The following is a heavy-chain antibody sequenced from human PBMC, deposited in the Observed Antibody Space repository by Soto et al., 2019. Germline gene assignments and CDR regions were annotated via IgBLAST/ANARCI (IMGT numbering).Heavy chain of an antibody. CDR3: ARESAENWTYEAH. J-gene: IGHJ1*01. Sequence: QVQQLESGPGLVKPWDTLSLTCTVSGAYVSDFSWSWIRQPAGKGLEWIGRITVNGITQYTPSFRSRVTMSMDTSRNQFSLSLQSATAADTALYCCARESAENWTYEAHWGQGTLVTVSS. V-gene: IGHV4-4*07. CDR2: ITVNGIT. CDR1: GAYVSDFS. D-gene: IGHD1-7*01.